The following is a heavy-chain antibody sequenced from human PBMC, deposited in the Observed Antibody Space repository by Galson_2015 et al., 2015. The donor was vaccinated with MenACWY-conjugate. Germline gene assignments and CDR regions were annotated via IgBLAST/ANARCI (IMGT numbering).Heavy chain of an antibody. V-gene: IGHV3-74*01. J-gene: IGHJ3*02. Sequence: SLRLSCAASGFTFSNYWMHWVRQGPGKGLEWLSRIDNDGNRITYADSVKGRFTISRDNAKNTLYLQINSVRADDTAVYYCSRGGEAKLIIVGGISDIGGQGTTVTVSS. CDR2: IDNDGNRI. CDR1: GFTFSNYW. D-gene: IGHD1-26*01. CDR3: SRGGEAKLIIVGGISDI.